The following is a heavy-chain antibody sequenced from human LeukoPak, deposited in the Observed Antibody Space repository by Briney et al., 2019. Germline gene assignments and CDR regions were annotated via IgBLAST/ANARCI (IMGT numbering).Heavy chain of an antibody. CDR1: GFTFSSYS. D-gene: IGHD6-6*01. J-gene: IGHJ4*02. CDR3: ARGVPLIAARPGFDY. V-gene: IGHV3-21*01. Sequence: PGGSLRLSCAASGFTFSSYSMNWVRQAPGKGLEWVSSISSSSSYIYYADPVKGRFTISRDNAKNSLYLQMNSLRAEDTAVYYCARGVPLIAARPGFDYWGQGTLVTVSS. CDR2: ISSSSSYI.